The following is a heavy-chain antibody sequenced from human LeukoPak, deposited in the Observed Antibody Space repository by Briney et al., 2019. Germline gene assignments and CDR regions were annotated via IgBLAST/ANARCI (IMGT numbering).Heavy chain of an antibody. CDR2: IIPIFGTA. CDR1: GGTFSSYA. V-gene: IGHV1-69*01. Sequence: GSSVKVSCKASGGTFSSYAISWVRQAPGQGLEWMGGIIPIFGTANYAQKFQGRVTITADESTSTAYMELSSLRSEDTAVYYCARATVGYYYGSSGSWVHWGQGTLVTVSS. J-gene: IGHJ4*02. CDR3: ARATVGYYYGSSGSWVH. D-gene: IGHD3-22*01.